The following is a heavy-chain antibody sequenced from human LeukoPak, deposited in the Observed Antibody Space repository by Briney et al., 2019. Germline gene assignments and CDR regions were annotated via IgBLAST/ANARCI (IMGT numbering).Heavy chain of an antibody. D-gene: IGHD3-3*01. CDR1: GGSFSGYY. CDR3: ARPYDFWSGYPPSLDY. Sequence: SETLSLTCAVFGGSFSGYYWNWIRQPPGKGLEWIGQINPSRNTNYNPSLKSRVTISLDTPKKKLSLKLISVTTADTAVYYCARPYDFWSGYPPSLDYWGQGTLVTASS. V-gene: IGHV4-34*01. CDR2: INPSRNT. J-gene: IGHJ4*02.